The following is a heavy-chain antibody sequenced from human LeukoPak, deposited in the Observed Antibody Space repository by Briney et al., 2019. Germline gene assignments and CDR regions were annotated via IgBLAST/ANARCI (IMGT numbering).Heavy chain of an antibody. CDR1: GFTFHHYA. J-gene: IGHJ4*02. Sequence: GGSLRLSCAASGFTFHHYAIHWVRQAPGKGLEWVSGISWNSGKIGYADSVKGRFTISRDNAKNSVSLQMNSLRSEDTALYYCAKAKSPLYDGYDWDPDFWGQGTLVTVS. D-gene: IGHD5-12*01. CDR2: ISWNSGKI. V-gene: IGHV3-9*01. CDR3: AKAKSPLYDGYDWDPDF.